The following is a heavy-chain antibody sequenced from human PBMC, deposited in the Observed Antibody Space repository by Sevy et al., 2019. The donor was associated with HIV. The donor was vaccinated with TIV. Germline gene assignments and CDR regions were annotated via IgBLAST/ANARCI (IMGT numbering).Heavy chain of an antibody. V-gene: IGHV3-30*04. D-gene: IGHD1-26*01. Sequence: GGSLRLSCTVSGFIFSNFAMHWVRQAPGKGLEWVAVTSYDGSHKSYADSVKGRFTVSRDNSRNILSLEMSSLTRDDTAVYYCARGENDDEFFQYWGQGTLVTVSS. J-gene: IGHJ1*01. CDR2: TSYDGSHK. CDR3: ARGENDDEFFQY. CDR1: GFIFSNFA.